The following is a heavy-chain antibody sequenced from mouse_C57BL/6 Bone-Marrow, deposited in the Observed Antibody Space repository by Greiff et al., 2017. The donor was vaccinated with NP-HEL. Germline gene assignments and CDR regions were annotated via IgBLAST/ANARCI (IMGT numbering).Heavy chain of an antibody. V-gene: IGHV1-64*01. Sequence: QVHVKQPGAELVKPGASVKLSCKASGYTFTSYWMHWVKQRPGQGLEWIGMIHPNSGSTNYNEKFKSKATLTVDKSSSTAYMQLSSLTSEDSAVYYCARRGYYRNYDWYFDVWGTGTTVTVSS. CDR1: GYTFTSYW. CDR3: ARRGYYRNYDWYFDV. D-gene: IGHD2-1*01. CDR2: IHPNSGST. J-gene: IGHJ1*03.